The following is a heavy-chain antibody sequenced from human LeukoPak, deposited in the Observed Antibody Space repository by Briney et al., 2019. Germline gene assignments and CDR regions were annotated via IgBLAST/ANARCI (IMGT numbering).Heavy chain of an antibody. J-gene: IGHJ4*02. CDR3: VSGGGYYYHTSGYYRFFDY. CDR2: IYYSGST. CDR1: GGSISSGGYY. Sequence: SETLSLTCTVSGGSISSGGYYWSWIRQHPGKGLEWIGYIYYSGSTYYNPSLKSRATISVDTSKNQFSLKLSSVTAADTAVYYCVSGGGYYYHTSGYYRFFDYWGQGTLATVSS. V-gene: IGHV4-31*03. D-gene: IGHD3-22*01.